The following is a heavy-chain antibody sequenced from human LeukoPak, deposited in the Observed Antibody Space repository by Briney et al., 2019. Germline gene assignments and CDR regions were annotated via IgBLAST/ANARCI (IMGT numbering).Heavy chain of an antibody. CDR1: GYTFTGYY. V-gene: IGHV1-2*02. Sequence: ASVKVSCKASGYTFTGYYMHWVRQAPGQGLEWMGWINPNSGGTNYAQKFQGRVTMTRDTSISTAYMELSRLRSDDTAVYYCARGSFGSGYAFDYWGQGTLVTVSS. CDR2: INPNSGGT. CDR3: ARGSFGSGYAFDY. D-gene: IGHD3-22*01. J-gene: IGHJ4*02.